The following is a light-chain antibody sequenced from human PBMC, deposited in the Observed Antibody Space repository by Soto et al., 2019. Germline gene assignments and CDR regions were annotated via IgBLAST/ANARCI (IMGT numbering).Light chain of an antibody. V-gene: IGKV3-20*01. Sequence: EIVLTQSPGTLSLCPGERATLSCRASQSVKSSYLAWYQQKPGQAPRLLIYGASSRATGIPDRFSGSGSGTDFTLTISRLEPEDFAVYYCQQYGSSLYTFGQGTKLEIK. J-gene: IGKJ2*01. CDR3: QQYGSSLYT. CDR1: QSVKSSY. CDR2: GAS.